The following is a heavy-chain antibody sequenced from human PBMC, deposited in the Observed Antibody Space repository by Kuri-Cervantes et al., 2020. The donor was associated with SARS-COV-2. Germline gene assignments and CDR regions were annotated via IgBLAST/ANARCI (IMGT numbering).Heavy chain of an antibody. V-gene: IGHV1-2*04. CDR3: ARGYYSHFDY. Sequence: ASVKVSCKAPGYTFTGYYMHWVRQAPGQGLEWMGWINPNSGGTNYAQKFQGWVTMTRDTSISTVYMELRSLRSDDTAVYFCARGYYSHFDYWGQGTLVTVSS. CDR2: INPNSGGT. J-gene: IGHJ4*02. D-gene: IGHD1-26*01. CDR1: GYTFTGYY.